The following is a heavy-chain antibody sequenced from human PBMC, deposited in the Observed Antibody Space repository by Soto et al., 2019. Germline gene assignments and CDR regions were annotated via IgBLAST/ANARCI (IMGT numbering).Heavy chain of an antibody. CDR2: ISYDGSNK. CDR3: ASLYFSSSWPNYYYYGMDV. V-gene: IGHV3-30-3*01. Sequence: QVQLVESGGGVVQPGRSLRLSCAASGFTFSSYAMHWVRQAPGKGLEWVAVISYDGSNKYYADSVKGRFTISRDNSKNTLYLQMNSLRAEDTAVYYCASLYFSSSWPNYYYYGMDVWGQGTTVTVSS. D-gene: IGHD6-13*01. J-gene: IGHJ6*02. CDR1: GFTFSSYA.